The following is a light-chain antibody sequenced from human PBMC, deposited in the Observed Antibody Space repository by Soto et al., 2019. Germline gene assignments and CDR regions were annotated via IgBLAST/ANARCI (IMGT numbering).Light chain of an antibody. CDR1: SNDVGNYNY. V-gene: IGLV2-8*01. J-gene: IGLJ2*01. CDR2: EVS. Sequence: QSALTQPTSASGSPGQSVTISCTGTSNDVGNYNYVSWYQQHPGKAPKVLISEVSKRPSGVPDRFSGSKSGNMASLTVSGLQAEDEADYYCSSYSGTNNLLIFGGGTKVTVL. CDR3: SSYSGTNNLLI.